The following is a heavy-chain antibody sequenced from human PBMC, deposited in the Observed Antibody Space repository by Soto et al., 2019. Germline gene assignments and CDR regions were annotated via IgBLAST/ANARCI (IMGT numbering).Heavy chain of an antibody. CDR2: INHSGST. CDR1: GGSFSGFY. Sequence: SETLSLTCAVYGGSFSGFYWSWIRQPPGKGLEWIGEINHSGSTNYNPSLKSRVTISVDTSKNQFSLKLSSVTAADTAVYYCARGWVYCSGGSCYQNYYFDYWGQGTLVTVSS. V-gene: IGHV4-34*01. CDR3: ARGWVYCSGGSCYQNYYFDY. D-gene: IGHD2-15*01. J-gene: IGHJ4*02.